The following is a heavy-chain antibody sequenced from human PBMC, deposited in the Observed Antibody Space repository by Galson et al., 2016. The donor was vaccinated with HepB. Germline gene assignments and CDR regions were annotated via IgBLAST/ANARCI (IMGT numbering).Heavy chain of an antibody. Sequence: SLRLSCAASGFTLSSHWMHWVRQAPGKGLEWISYISSRSSTIYYADSVKGRFTISRDNAKHSLFLQMNSLGAEDTAVYYCARDMSTTGEYYYHYWGQGTLVTVSA. D-gene: IGHD3-10*01. J-gene: IGHJ4*02. CDR1: GFTLSSHW. V-gene: IGHV3-48*04. CDR2: ISSRSSTI. CDR3: ARDMSTTGEYYYHY.